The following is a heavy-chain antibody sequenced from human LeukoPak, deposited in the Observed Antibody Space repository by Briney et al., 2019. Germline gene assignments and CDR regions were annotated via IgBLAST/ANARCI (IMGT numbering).Heavy chain of an antibody. V-gene: IGHV1-69*13. CDR1: GGTFSIYA. CDR2: IIPIFGTA. J-gene: IGHJ4*02. D-gene: IGHD2-2*01. CDR3: ARNGRGVVVPVYFDY. Sequence: SVKVSCKASGGTFSIYAISWVRQAPGQGLEWMGGIIPIFGTANYAQKFQGRVTITADESTSTAYMELSSLRSEDTAVYYCARNGRGVVVPVYFDYWGQGTLVTVSS.